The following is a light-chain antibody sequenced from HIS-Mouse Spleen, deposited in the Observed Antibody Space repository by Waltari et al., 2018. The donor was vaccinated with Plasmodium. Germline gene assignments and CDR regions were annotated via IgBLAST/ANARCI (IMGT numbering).Light chain of an antibody. CDR1: NIGSKS. CDR2: DDS. Sequence: SYVLTQPPSVSVAPGQTARITWGGNNIGSKSVHWDQQKPGQAPGLVVYDDSDRPSGIPERFSGSNSGNTATLTISRVEAGDEADYYCQVWDSSSDHPVFGGGTKLTVL. V-gene: IGLV3-21*02. J-gene: IGLJ2*01. CDR3: QVWDSSSDHPV.